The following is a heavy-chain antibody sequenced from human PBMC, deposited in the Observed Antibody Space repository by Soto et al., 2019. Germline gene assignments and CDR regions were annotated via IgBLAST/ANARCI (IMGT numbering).Heavy chain of an antibody. CDR1: GSTFSSYA. D-gene: IGHD3-10*01. J-gene: IGHJ6*02. CDR3: ARGGAWVRGVILGMDV. Sequence: GGSLRLSCAASGSTFSSYAMHWVRQAPGKGLEWVAVISYDGSNKYYADSVKGRFTISRDNSKNTLYLQMNSLRAEDTAVYYCARGGAWVRGVILGMDVWGQGTTVTVSS. CDR2: ISYDGSNK. V-gene: IGHV3-30-3*01.